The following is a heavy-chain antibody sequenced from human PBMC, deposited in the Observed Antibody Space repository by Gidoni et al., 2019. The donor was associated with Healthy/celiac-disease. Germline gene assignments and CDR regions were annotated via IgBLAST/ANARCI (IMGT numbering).Heavy chain of an antibody. J-gene: IGHJ4*02. CDR3: ARDLENPDDY. V-gene: IGHV1-2*02. CDR1: GYTFTGYY. CDR2: INLNSGGK. Sequence: QVQLVQSGAEVKQPGASVKVSCKASGYTFTGYYMHWVRQAPGQGLEWMGWINLNSGGKNYAQKLQGRVTMTRDTSISTAYMELSRLRSDDTAVYYCARDLENPDDYWGQGTLVTVSS.